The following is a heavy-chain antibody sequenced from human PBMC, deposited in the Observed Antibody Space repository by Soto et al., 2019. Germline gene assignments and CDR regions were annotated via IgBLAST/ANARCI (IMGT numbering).Heavy chain of an antibody. CDR3: GRRLIDIWNAGDAFDF. CDR1: GGSVSSGNYF. D-gene: IGHD1-20*01. Sequence: QLQLQESGPGLVKPAETLSLKCAVSGGSVSSGNYFWGWIRQPPGKVLGWIGNIYYNGDTYYSPSLTSRVTMSVDTAQDQLSLRLASVTAAETAVYYCGRRLIDIWNAGDAFDFWGQGALVTVSS. V-gene: IGHV4-39*01. J-gene: IGHJ3*01. CDR2: IYYNGDT.